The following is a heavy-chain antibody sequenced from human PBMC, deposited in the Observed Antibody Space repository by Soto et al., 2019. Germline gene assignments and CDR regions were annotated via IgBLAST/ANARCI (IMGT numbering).Heavy chain of an antibody. Sequence: EVQILESGGGLVHPGGALRLSWSASGFRFSGSSMSWVRQAPGKGLQWVATVRGRGFSIYYTESVRGRFTISRDNSKNTLALQRSSLIAEDTAGYCCAKSGGDLLTGYSPHYFDRWGQGTLVTVSS. CDR2: VRGRGFSI. V-gene: IGHV3-23*01. J-gene: IGHJ5*02. CDR1: GFRFSGSS. D-gene: IGHD3-9*01. CDR3: AKSGGDLLTGYSPHYFDR.